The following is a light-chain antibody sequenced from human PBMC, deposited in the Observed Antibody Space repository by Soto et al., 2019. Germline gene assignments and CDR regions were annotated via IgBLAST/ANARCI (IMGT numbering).Light chain of an antibody. Sequence: EFVLTQSPGTLSLSPGERATLSCRASQSVSSSYLAWYQQKPGQAPRILIYGASTRATGIPDRFSGSGSGTDFTHSISRLEPEDFALYYCQQYGSSPPLTFGGGTKVEIK. CDR3: QQYGSSPPLT. V-gene: IGKV3-20*01. J-gene: IGKJ4*01. CDR1: QSVSSSY. CDR2: GAS.